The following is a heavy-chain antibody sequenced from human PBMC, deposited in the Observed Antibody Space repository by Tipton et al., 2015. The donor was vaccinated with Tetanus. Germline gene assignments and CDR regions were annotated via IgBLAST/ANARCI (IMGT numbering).Heavy chain of an antibody. V-gene: IGHV4-59*02. CDR2: VYYTGDT. D-gene: IGHD2-8*02. CDR1: GDSVSGYY. CDR3: AGVTAQRTELYFEH. Sequence: LRLSCTVSGDSVSGYYWSWIRQPPGKGLEWVGYVYYTGDTNYNPSLKSRVTLSMDRSENQISLKMTSVTAADTAAYYCAGVTAQRTELYFEHWGQGTQVTVSS. J-gene: IGHJ1*01.